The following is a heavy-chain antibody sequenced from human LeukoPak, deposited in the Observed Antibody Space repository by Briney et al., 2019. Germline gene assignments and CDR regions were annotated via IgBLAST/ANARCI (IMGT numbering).Heavy chain of an antibody. D-gene: IGHD5-12*01. CDR1: GGSMSDSY. CDR3: ARGHRYNNGYPYFDS. V-gene: IGHV4-59*01. Sequence: IPSETLSLTCGVSGGSMSDSYWSWIRQPPGKGLEWIGFVYDNGRTNYSGRTNYNPSLAGRVTMSMDTSKNQFSLKMSSVTAADTAVYFCARGHRYNNGYPYFDSWGQGTLVSVSS. CDR2: VYDNGRTNYSGRT. J-gene: IGHJ4*02.